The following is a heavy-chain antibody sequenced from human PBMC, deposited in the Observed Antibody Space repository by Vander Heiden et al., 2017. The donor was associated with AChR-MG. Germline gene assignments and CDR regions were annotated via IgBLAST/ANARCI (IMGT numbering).Heavy chain of an antibody. CDR2: ISYDGSDK. CDR3: AKGISSGYSTSWSPYYFDY. CDR1: GFIFSSYG. J-gene: IGHJ4*02. D-gene: IGHD6-13*01. Sequence: QVQLVESGGGVVQPGRSLRLSCAASGFIFSSYGIPWVRQAPGTGLAWVAVISYDGSDKYYAGSVKGRFTISRDNSKNTLYLQMNSLRAEDTAMYYCAKGISSGYSTSWSPYYFDYWGQGTLVTVSS. V-gene: IGHV3-30*18.